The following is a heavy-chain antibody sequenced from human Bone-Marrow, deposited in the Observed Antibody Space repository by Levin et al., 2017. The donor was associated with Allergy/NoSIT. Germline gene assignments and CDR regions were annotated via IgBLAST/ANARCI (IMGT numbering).Heavy chain of an antibody. V-gene: IGHV4-34*01. D-gene: IGHD2-2*01. CDR3: ARVVPAAKWDGGWFDP. Sequence: SQTLSLPCAVYGGSFRGSYWSWIRQPPGKGLEWIGEINHSGSTNYNPSLKSRVTISVDTSKNQFSLKLSSVTAADTAVYYCARVVPAAKWDGGWFDPWGQGTLVTVSS. J-gene: IGHJ5*02. CDR2: INHSGST. CDR1: GGSFRGSY.